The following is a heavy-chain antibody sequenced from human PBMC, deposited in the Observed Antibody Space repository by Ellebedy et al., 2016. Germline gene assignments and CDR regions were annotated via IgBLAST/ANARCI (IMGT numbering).Heavy chain of an antibody. CDR1: ELNLGNYF. D-gene: IGHD2-21*01. CDR2: LSGSGPKT. J-gene: IGHJ2*01. V-gene: IGHV3-23*01. CDR3: AKHETDGDYYFDL. Sequence: GGSLRLXCTAYELNLGNYFMSWVRQAPGEGLEWVSTLSGSGPKTYYADSVQGRFTISRDNSKSTLYLQMNSLRAEDTAVYYCAKHETDGDYYFDLWGRGTLVTVSS.